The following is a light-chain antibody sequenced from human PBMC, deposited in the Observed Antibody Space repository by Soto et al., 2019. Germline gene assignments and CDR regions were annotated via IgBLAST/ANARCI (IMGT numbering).Light chain of an antibody. CDR1: QSVRTY. V-gene: IGKV3-11*01. CDR2: DVS. CDR3: QQRSSWPLT. J-gene: IGKJ4*01. Sequence: EIVLTQSPATLSLSPGERATLSCRASQSVRTYLAWHQQKPGQAPRLFIHDVSDRATGIPARFSGSGSGTAFTLTISSLAPEDFAVYYCQQRSSWPLTFGGGTKVDIK.